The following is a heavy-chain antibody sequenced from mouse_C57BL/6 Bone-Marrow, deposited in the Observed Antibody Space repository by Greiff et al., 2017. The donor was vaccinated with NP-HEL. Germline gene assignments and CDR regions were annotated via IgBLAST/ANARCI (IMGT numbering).Heavy chain of an antibody. Sequence: QVQLQQSGAELVRPGTSVKMSCKASGYTFTNYWIGWAKQRPGHGLEWIGDIYPGGGYTNYNEKFKGKATLTADKSSSTAYMQVSSLTSEDSAIDYCARWGHYSNYRDYWGKGTTLTVAT. CDR1: GYTFTNYW. CDR2: IYPGGGYT. D-gene: IGHD2-5*01. V-gene: IGHV1-63*01. CDR3: ARWGHYSNYRDY. J-gene: IGHJ2*01.